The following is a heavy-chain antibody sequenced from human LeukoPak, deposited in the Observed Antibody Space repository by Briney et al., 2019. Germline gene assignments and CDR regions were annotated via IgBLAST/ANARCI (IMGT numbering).Heavy chain of an antibody. Sequence: PSETLSLTCTVSGGSISSYYWSWIRQPPGKGLEWIGYIYYSGSTNYNPSLKSRVTISVDTSKNQFSLKLSSVTAADTAVYYCARAHSSGWSMVDYWGQGTLVTVS. CDR2: IYYSGST. CDR3: ARAHSSGWSMVDY. D-gene: IGHD6-19*01. V-gene: IGHV4-59*01. J-gene: IGHJ4*02. CDR1: GGSISSYY.